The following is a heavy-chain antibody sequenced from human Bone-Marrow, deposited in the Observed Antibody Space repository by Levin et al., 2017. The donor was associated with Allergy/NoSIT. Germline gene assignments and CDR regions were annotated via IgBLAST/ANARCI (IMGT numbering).Heavy chain of an antibody. CDR1: GYDITSYW. V-gene: IGHV5-51*01. CDR2: IYPGDSDT. D-gene: IGHD6-19*01. Sequence: LGESLKISCQGSGYDITSYWIAWVRQLPGKGLEWVGIIYPGDSDTIYSPSYEGQVTISADKSINTAYLQWSSLKASDTAIYYCATSRSGNSNWFDPWGQGTLVTVSS. CDR3: ATSRSGNSNWFDP. J-gene: IGHJ5*02.